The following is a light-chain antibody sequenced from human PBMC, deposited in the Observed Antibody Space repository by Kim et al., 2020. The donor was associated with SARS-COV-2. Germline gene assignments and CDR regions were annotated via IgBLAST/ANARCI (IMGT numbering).Light chain of an antibody. CDR1: KLGDKY. V-gene: IGLV3-1*01. Sequence: SYELTQPPSVSVSPGQTASITCAGDKLGDKYICWYQQKPGQSPVLVIYQDSKRPLGVPERFSGSNSGNTATLTISGTQPMDEADYYCQAWDSGTVIFGGGTKLTVL. CDR3: QAWDSGTVI. J-gene: IGLJ2*01. CDR2: QDS.